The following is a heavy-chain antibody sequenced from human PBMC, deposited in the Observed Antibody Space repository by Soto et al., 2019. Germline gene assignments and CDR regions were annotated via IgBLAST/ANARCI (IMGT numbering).Heavy chain of an antibody. V-gene: IGHV3-66*04. CDR3: ASHLLPPLIHYGDPPHY. J-gene: IGHJ4*02. CDR2: IYSGGST. CDR1: GFTVSSNY. Sequence: GGSLRLSCAASGFTVSSNYMSWVRQAPGKGLEWVSVIYSGGSTYYADSVKGRFTISRDNSKNTLYLQMNSLRAEDTAVYYCASHLLPPLIHYGDPPHYWGQGTLVTVSS. D-gene: IGHD4-17*01.